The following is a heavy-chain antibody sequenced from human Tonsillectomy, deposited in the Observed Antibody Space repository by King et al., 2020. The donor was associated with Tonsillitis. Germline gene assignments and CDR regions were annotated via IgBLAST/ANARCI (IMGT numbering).Heavy chain of an antibody. CDR1: GFTFSTYA. J-gene: IGHJ4*02. CDR2: MSYDGDNK. Sequence: VQLVESGGGVVQPGRSLRLSCAASGFTFSTYAMHWVRQAPGKGLEWVAVMSYDGDNKYYADSVKGRFTISRDNSKSTLYLQMNSLKTEDTAVYYCARDIDDYGDYVGYFDYWGQGTLVTVSS. CDR3: ARDIDDYGDYVGYFDY. D-gene: IGHD4-17*01. V-gene: IGHV3-30-3*01.